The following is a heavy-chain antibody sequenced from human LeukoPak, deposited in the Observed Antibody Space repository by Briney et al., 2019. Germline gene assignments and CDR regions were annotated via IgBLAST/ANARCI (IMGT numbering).Heavy chain of an antibody. D-gene: IGHD3-10*01. CDR1: GFSFTNYW. Sequence: GGSLRLSCATSGFSFTNYWFTWVRQAPGRGLEWVANIKQDGSEIHYVDSVKGRFTISRDNAKNSVYLQMNSLRAEDTAVYYCARDGGWSGGNAFDIWGQGTMVTVSS. CDR3: ARDGGWSGGNAFDI. J-gene: IGHJ3*02. V-gene: IGHV3-7*01. CDR2: IKQDGSEI.